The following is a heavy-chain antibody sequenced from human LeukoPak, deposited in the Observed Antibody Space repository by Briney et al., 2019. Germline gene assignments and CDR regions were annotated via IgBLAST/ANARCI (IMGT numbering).Heavy chain of an antibody. CDR1: GGTFSSYA. Sequence: SVKVSCKASGGTFSSYAISWVRQAPGQGLEWMGGIIPIFGTANYAQKFQGRVTITADESTSTAYMGLSSLRSEDTAVYYCAREGPYCSSTSCRYNWFDPWGQGTLVTVSS. V-gene: IGHV1-69*13. J-gene: IGHJ5*02. CDR2: IIPIFGTA. D-gene: IGHD2-2*01. CDR3: AREGPYCSSTSCRYNWFDP.